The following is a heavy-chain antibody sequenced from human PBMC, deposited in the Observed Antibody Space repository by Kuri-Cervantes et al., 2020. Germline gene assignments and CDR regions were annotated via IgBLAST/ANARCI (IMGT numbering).Heavy chain of an antibody. Sequence: GESLKISCAASGFTFSSYSMNWVRQAPGKGLEWVSSISSSSSYIYYADSVKGRFTISRDNAKNPLYLQMNSLRAEDTAVYYCARGYYDYVWGSYRPYYFDYWGQGTLVTVSS. CDR1: GFTFSSYS. CDR2: ISSSSSYI. CDR3: ARGYYDYVWGSYRPYYFDY. J-gene: IGHJ4*02. V-gene: IGHV3-21*01. D-gene: IGHD3-16*02.